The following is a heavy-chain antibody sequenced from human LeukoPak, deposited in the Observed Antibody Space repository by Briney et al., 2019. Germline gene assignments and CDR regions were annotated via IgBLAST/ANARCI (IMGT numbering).Heavy chain of an antibody. CDR1: GYTFTSYG. Sequence: ASVTVSCMASGYTFTSYGISWVRQAPGQGLEWTGWISAYNGNTNYAQKLQGRVTMTTDTSTSTAYMELRSLRSDDTAVYYCARRYCSGGSCYLYYFDYWGQGTLVTVSS. CDR2: ISAYNGNT. CDR3: ARRYCSGGSCYLYYFDY. D-gene: IGHD2-15*01. J-gene: IGHJ4*02. V-gene: IGHV1-18*01.